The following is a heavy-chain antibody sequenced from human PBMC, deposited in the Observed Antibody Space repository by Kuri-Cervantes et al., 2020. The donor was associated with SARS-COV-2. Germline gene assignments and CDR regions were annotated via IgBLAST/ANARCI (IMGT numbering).Heavy chain of an antibody. Sequence: ASVKVSCKASGYTFTGYYMHWVRQAPGQGLEWIGWINPNSGGTNYAQKLQGRVTMTTDTSTSTAYMELRSLRSDDTAVYYCARVRTYCSSTSCYTGYFQHWGQGTLVTVSS. CDR3: ARVRTYCSSTSCYTGYFQH. CDR1: GYTFTGYY. CDR2: INPNSGGT. V-gene: IGHV1-2*02. J-gene: IGHJ1*01. D-gene: IGHD2-2*02.